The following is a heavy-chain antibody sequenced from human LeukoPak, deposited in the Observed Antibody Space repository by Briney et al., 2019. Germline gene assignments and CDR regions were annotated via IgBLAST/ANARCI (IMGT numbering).Heavy chain of an antibody. J-gene: IGHJ4*02. CDR1: EFTFSHYE. Sequence: GGSLRLSCATSEFTFSHYEMNCVRQAPGKGLEWVSYISSSGSTRYYADSVKGRFTISRDNAKNTLYLQMNSLRVEDTGVYYCATGHPGNFDYWGQGTLVTVSS. D-gene: IGHD1-14*01. CDR3: ATGHPGNFDY. V-gene: IGHV3-48*03. CDR2: ISSSGSTR.